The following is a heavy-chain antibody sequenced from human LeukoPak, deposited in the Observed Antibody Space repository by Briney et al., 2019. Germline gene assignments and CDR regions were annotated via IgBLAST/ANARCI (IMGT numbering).Heavy chain of an antibody. CDR2: ISGSGGST. D-gene: IGHD3-22*01. CDR1: GFTFSSYA. CDR3: AKDYYYDSSGYYSRAEYFQH. J-gene: IGHJ1*01. Sequence: GGSLRLSCAASGFTFSSYAMSLVRQAPGKGLEWVSAISGSGGSTYYADSVKGRFTISRDNSKNTLYLQMNSLRAEDTAVYYCAKDYYYDSSGYYSRAEYFQHWGQGTLVTVSS. V-gene: IGHV3-23*01.